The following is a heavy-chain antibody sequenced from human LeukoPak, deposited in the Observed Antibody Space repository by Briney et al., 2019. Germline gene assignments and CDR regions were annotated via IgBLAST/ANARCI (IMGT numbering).Heavy chain of an antibody. J-gene: IGHJ4*02. D-gene: IGHD5-18*01. CDR2: INRDGSRT. Sequence: HPGGSLRLSCAASGFTLSNHWMHWVRQAPGKGLMWVSRINRDGSRTDYADSVKGRFTISRDDAKNTLYLQVNSLRAEDTAVYFCARGGSDTAMAHDYWGQGTLVTVSS. CDR1: GFTLSNHW. V-gene: IGHV3-74*01. CDR3: ARGGSDTAMAHDY.